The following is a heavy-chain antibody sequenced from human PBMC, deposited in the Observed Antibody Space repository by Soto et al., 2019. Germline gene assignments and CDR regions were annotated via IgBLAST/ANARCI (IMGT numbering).Heavy chain of an antibody. J-gene: IGHJ4*02. Sequence: QVQLVESGGGVVQPGRSLRLSCAASGFTFSSYGMHWVRQAPGKGLEWVAVISYDGSNKYYADSVKGRFTISRDNSKNPLYLQMNSLRAEDTAVYYCAKDLAAAGTYFDYWGQGTLVTVSS. D-gene: IGHD6-13*01. CDR1: GFTFSSYG. CDR3: AKDLAAAGTYFDY. V-gene: IGHV3-30*18. CDR2: ISYDGSNK.